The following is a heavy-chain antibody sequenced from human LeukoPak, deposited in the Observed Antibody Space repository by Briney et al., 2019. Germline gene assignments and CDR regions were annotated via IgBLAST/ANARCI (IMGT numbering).Heavy chain of an antibody. CDR1: GGSISSSSYY. J-gene: IGHJ4*02. Sequence: SETLSLTCTVSGGSISSSSYYWGWIRQPPGKGLEWIGSIYYSGSTYYNPSLKSRVIISVDTSKNQFSLKLSSVTAADTAVYYCASGIAAAGTAMIYFDYWGQGTLVTVSS. D-gene: IGHD6-13*01. V-gene: IGHV4-39*01. CDR3: ASGIAAAGTAMIYFDY. CDR2: IYYSGST.